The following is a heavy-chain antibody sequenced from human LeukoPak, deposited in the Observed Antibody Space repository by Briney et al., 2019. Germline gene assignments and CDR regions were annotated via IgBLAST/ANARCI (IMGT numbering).Heavy chain of an antibody. J-gene: IGHJ5*02. CDR2: FDPEDGET. D-gene: IGHD2-2*01. V-gene: IGHV1-24*01. CDR1: GYTLTELS. Sequence: ASVKVSCKVSGYTLTELSMHWVRQAPGKGLEWMGGFDPEDGETIYAQKFQGRVTMTEDTSTDTAYMELSSLRSEDTAVYYCATSLVVPAARDPTNNWFDPWGQGTLVTVSS. CDR3: ATSLVVPAARDPTNNWFDP.